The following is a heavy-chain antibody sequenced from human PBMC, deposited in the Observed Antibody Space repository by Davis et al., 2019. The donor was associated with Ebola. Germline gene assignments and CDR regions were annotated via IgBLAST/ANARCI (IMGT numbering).Heavy chain of an antibody. CDR2: IYYNGRT. V-gene: IGHV4-34*11. D-gene: IGHD6-6*01. Sequence: SETLSLTCGVSGGSFSGYFWSWVRQPPGKGLEWIGSIYYNGRTYYRSSLEGRVTILLDTSKNQFSLKLRSVTAADTAVYFCARLSGLFSSSSGALYFDLWGRGTLVSVSS. CDR3: ARLSGLFSSSSGALYFDL. J-gene: IGHJ2*01. CDR1: GGSFSGYF.